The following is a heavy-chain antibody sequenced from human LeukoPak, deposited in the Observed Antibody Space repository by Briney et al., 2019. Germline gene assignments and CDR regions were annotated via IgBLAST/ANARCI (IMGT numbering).Heavy chain of an antibody. D-gene: IGHD2-2*01. CDR2: INPNSGGT. J-gene: IGHJ5*02. CDR1: GFTFTDYY. Sequence: ASVKVSCKASGFTFTDYYLHWVRQAPGQGLEWMGWINPNSGGTNYAQKFQGRVTMTRDTSISTAYMELSRLRSDDTAVYYCARAVHCSSTSCAIGWFDPWGQGTLVTVSS. V-gene: IGHV1-2*02. CDR3: ARAVHCSSTSCAIGWFDP.